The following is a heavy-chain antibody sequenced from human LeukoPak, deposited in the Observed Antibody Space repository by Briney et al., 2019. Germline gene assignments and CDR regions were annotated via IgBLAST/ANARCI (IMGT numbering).Heavy chain of an antibody. D-gene: IGHD3-10*01. J-gene: IGHJ4*02. CDR2: VINTGTT. Sequence: PSETLSLTCTVSGASIRISNYYWGWIRQPPGKGLEWIANVINTGTTYYNPSLKSRVTIFVETSKNQVSLRLSSVTAADTAVYYCARHSNYASGSTAKGHFDYWGQGTLVSVSS. V-gene: IGHV4-39*01. CDR1: GASIRISNYY. CDR3: ARHSNYASGSTAKGHFDY.